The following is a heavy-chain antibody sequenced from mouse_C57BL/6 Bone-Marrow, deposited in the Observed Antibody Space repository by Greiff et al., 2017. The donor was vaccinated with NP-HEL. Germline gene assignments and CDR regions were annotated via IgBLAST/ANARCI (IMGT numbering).Heavy chain of an antibody. CDR1: GYAFSSSW. CDR3: ARGRDYGFAY. Sequence: VQGVESGPELVKPGASVKISCKASGYAFSSSWMNWVKQRPGKGLEWIGRIYPGDGDTNYNGKFKGKATLTADKSSSTAYMQLSSLTSEDSAVYFCARGRDYGFAYWGQGTLVTVSA. V-gene: IGHV1-82*01. CDR2: IYPGDGDT. D-gene: IGHD2-4*01. J-gene: IGHJ3*01.